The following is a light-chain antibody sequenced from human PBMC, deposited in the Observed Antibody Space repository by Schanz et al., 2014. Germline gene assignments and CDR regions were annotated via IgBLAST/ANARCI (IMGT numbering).Light chain of an antibody. V-gene: IGKV3-11*01. CDR1: QSINTY. CDR3: QQYNNWPPKT. J-gene: IGKJ1*01. Sequence: EIVLTQSPATLSLSPGQRATLSCRASQSINTYLAWYQQKRGQAPRLLIYDASTRAAGIPARFSGSGSGTDFTLTISSLEPEDFAVYYCQQYNNWPPKTFGQGTKVEIK. CDR2: DAS.